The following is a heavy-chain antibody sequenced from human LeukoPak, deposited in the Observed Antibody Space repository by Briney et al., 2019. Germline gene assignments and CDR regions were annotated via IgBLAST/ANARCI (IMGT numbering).Heavy chain of an antibody. CDR1: GYTFTGYY. Sequence: GASVKVSCKASGYTFTGYYMHWVRQAPGQGLEWMGWINPNSGGTNYAQKFQGRVTMTRDTSISTAYMELSRLRSGDTAVYYCARERGYSGYDPNWFDPWGQGTLVTVSS. D-gene: IGHD5-12*01. CDR3: ARERGYSGYDPNWFDP. J-gene: IGHJ5*02. CDR2: INPNSGGT. V-gene: IGHV1-2*02.